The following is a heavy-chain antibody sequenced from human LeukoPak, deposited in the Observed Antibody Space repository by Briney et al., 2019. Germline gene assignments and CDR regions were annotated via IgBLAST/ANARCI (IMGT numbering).Heavy chain of an antibody. V-gene: IGHV3-66*01. CDR2: IYSGGST. CDR1: GFTVSSNY. Sequence: SGGSLRLSCAASGFTVSSNYMSWVRQAPGKGLEWVSVIYSGGSTYYADPVKGRFTISRDNSKNTLYLQMNSLRAEDTAVYYCARGVRRRPDAFDIWGQGTMSPSLQ. CDR3: ARGVRRRPDAFDI. J-gene: IGHJ3*02. D-gene: IGHD6-25*01.